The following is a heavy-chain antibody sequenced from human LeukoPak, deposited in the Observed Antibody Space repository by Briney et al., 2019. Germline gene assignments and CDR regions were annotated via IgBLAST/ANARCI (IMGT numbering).Heavy chain of an antibody. CDR3: ARHRIYWELGHFDY. D-gene: IGHD1-26*01. CDR2: INHSGST. V-gene: IGHV4-34*01. J-gene: IGHJ4*02. Sequence: GSLRLSCAASGFTFSSYSMNWVRQPPGKGLEWIGEINHSGSTNYNPSLKSRVTISVDTSKNQFSLKLSSVTAADTAVYYCARHRIYWELGHFDYWGQGTLVTVSS. CDR1: GFTFSSYS.